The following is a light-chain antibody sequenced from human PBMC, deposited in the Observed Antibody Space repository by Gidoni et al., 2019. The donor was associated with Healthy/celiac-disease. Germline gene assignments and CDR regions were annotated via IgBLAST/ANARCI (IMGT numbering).Light chain of an antibody. V-gene: IGKV4-1*01. CDR2: WAS. Sequence: DIVMTQSPDSLAVSLGERATLNCKSSRSVLYSSNNKNYLAWYQPKPGQPPKLLIYWASTRESGVPDRFSGSGSGTDFTLTISSMQAEDVAVYYCQQYYSTPPTFGPGTKVDIK. CDR3: QQYYSTPPT. CDR1: RSVLYSSNNKNY. J-gene: IGKJ3*01.